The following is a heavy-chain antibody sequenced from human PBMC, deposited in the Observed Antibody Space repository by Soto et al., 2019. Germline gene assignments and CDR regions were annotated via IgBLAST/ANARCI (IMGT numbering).Heavy chain of an antibody. Sequence: SETLSLTCAVYGGSVNGYYWNWIRQPPGKGLEWIGEINHTGGTHYNPSLKSRVTMSVDTSKNQFSLRLSSVTAAETAIYYCATRITVFGLLIPPFDPWGQGTQITVSS. D-gene: IGHD3-3*01. V-gene: IGHV4-34*01. CDR3: ATRITVFGLLIPPFDP. CDR1: GGSVNGYY. CDR2: INHTGGT. J-gene: IGHJ5*02.